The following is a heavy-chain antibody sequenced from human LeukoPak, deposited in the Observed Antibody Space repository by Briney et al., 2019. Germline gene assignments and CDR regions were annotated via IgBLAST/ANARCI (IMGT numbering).Heavy chain of an antibody. CDR2: IYYSGSS. CDR1: GGSINNGGYY. J-gene: IGHJ4*02. V-gene: IGHV4-31*03. D-gene: IGHD5-24*01. CDR3: VRNRDGYNSFDC. Sequence: PSETLSLTCTVSGGSINNGGYYWSWIRQHPGKGLEWIGYIYYSGSSYYNPSLRSRVTISVDTSKNHFSLKLSSVTAADTAVYYCVRNRDGYNSFDCWGQGTLVTVSS.